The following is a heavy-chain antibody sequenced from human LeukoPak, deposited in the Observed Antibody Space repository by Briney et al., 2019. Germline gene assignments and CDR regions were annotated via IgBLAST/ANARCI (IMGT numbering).Heavy chain of an antibody. CDR1: GGSFSGYY. Sequence: SVTLSLTCAVYGGSFSGYYWNWIRQPPGKGLEWIGEINHSGSTYYNPSLKSRVTISVDTSKSQFSLKLSSVTAADTAVYYCARNGDKTYYDFWSGYYSYYYYYMDVWGKGTTVTVSS. CDR2: INHSGST. D-gene: IGHD3-3*01. V-gene: IGHV4-34*01. J-gene: IGHJ6*03. CDR3: ARNGDKTYYDFWSGYYSYYYYYMDV.